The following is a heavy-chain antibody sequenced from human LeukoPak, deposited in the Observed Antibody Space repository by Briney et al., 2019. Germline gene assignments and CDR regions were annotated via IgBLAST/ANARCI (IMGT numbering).Heavy chain of an antibody. D-gene: IGHD4-11*01. V-gene: IGHV4-34*01. CDR3: ARIDYSDYENDAFDI. CDR2: ISHSGNT. CDR1: GGSFSGYY. Sequence: SETLSLTCAVYGGSFSGYYWSWIRQPPGKGLEWIGEISHSGNTDYNPSLKSRVTISADTSKNQFSLKLSSVTAADTAVYYCARIDYSDYENDAFDIWGQGTMVTVSS. J-gene: IGHJ3*02.